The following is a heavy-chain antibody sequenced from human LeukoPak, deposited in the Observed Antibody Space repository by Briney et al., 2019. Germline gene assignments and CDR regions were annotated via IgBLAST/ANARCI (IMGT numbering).Heavy chain of an antibody. CDR1: GGSISSYY. CDR2: IYYSGST. D-gene: IGHD2-21*01. CDR3: ARDLGGDPGWFDP. V-gene: IGHV4-59*01. Sequence: SETLSLTCTVSGGSISSYYWSWIRQPPGKGLEWIGYIYYSGSTNYNPSLKSRVTISVDTSKNQFSLKLSSVTAADTAVYYCARDLGGDPGWFDPWGQGTLVTVSS. J-gene: IGHJ5*02.